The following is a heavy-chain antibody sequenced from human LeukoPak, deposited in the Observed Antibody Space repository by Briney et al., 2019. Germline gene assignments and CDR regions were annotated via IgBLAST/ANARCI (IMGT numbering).Heavy chain of an antibody. CDR1: GFTFSSYG. D-gene: IGHD3-9*01. V-gene: IGHV3-30*18. CDR3: AKDQGVLRYFDWILDY. J-gene: IGHJ4*02. Sequence: GGSLRLSCAASGFTFSSYGMHWVRLAPGKGLEWVAVISYDGSNKYYADSVKGRFTISRDNSKNTLYLQMNSLRAEDTAVYYCAKDQGVLRYFDWILDYWGQGTLVTVSS. CDR2: ISYDGSNK.